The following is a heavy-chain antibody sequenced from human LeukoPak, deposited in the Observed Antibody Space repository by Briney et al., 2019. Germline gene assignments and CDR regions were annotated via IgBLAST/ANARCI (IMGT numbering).Heavy chain of an antibody. CDR3: ATLLLPGIAAVVRKGWFDP. Sequence: SETLSLTCTVSGGSISSGGYYWRWIRQPPGKGLEWIVYIYHSGSTYYNPSLKSRVTISVDRSKNQFSLKLSSVTAADTAVYYCATLLLPGIAAVVRKGWFDPWGQGTLVTVSS. D-gene: IGHD6-13*01. V-gene: IGHV4-30-2*01. CDR1: GGSISSGGYY. CDR2: IYHSGST. J-gene: IGHJ5*02.